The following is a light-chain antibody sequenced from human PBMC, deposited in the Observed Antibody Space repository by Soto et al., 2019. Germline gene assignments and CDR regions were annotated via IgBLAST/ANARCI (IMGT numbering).Light chain of an antibody. CDR1: QDISNY. CDR2: AAS. J-gene: IGKJ5*01. V-gene: IGKV1-39*01. Sequence: DIQMTQSPSSLYATVRDRVTITCQASQDISNYLNWYQQKPGKAPKLLIYAASSLQSGVPSRFSGSGSGTEFTLTISDLQSEDFAVYYCQQYNAWPITFGQGTRLEIK. CDR3: QQYNAWPIT.